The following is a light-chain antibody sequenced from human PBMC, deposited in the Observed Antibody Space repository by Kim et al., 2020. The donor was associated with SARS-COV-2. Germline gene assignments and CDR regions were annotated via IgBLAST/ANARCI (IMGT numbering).Light chain of an antibody. CDR3: QAWDSSTYV. Sequence: SVFRGQTASITGSGDKLGDKYASWYQQKSGQSPVLVIYQDNKRPSGIPERFSGSNSGNTATLTISGTQAMDEADYYCQAWDSSTYVFGPGTKVTVL. V-gene: IGLV3-1*01. CDR2: QDN. CDR1: KLGDKY. J-gene: IGLJ1*01.